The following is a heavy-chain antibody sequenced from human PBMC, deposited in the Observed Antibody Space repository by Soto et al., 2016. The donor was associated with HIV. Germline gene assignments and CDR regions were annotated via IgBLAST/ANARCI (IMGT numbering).Heavy chain of an antibody. D-gene: IGHD3-22*01. CDR1: GFTFGDYA. Sequence: EVQLVESGGGLVQPGRSLRLSCTTSGFTFGDYAMTWVRQAPGKGLEWVGFIRSKTYGETIEYAASVKGRFTISRDDSKSIAYLQMNSLKIEDTAVYYCTRAIKYHYDTSGYYPRLFDYWAGNPGHRLL. CDR2: IRSKTYGETI. CDR3: TRAIKYHYDTSGYYPRLFDY. J-gene: IGHJ4*02. V-gene: IGHV3-49*04.